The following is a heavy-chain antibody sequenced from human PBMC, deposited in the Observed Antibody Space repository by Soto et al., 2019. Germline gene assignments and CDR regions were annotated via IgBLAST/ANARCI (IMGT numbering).Heavy chain of an antibody. D-gene: IGHD3-16*01. Sequence: QVQLVESGGGVVQPGTSLRLSCVGSGFTFRSFVIHWVRQAPSKGLEWVALTSYDGSNAYYGDSVKGRFTISRDNSKNTVDLQMDSLRVEDTALYYCARWGTTGGLDFWGQGTLVSVSS. CDR1: GFTFRSFV. CDR3: ARWGTTGGLDF. V-gene: IGHV3-30*03. CDR2: TSYDGSNA. J-gene: IGHJ4*02.